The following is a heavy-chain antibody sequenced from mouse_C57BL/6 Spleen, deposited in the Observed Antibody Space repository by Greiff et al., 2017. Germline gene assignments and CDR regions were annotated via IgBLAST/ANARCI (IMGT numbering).Heavy chain of an antibody. CDR1: GYAFSSSW. V-gene: IGHV1-82*01. Sequence: VKLMESGPELVKPGASVKISCKASGYAFSSSWMNWVKQRPGKGLEWIGRIYPGDGDTNYNGKFKGKATLTADKSSSTAYMQLSSLTSEDSAVYFCARNPVLGAMDYWGQGTSVTVSS. J-gene: IGHJ4*01. CDR3: ARNPVLGAMDY. CDR2: IYPGDGDT. D-gene: IGHD3-1*01.